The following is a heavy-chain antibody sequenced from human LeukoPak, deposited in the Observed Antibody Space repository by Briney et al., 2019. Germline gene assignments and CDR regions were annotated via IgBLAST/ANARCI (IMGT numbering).Heavy chain of an antibody. CDR3: AREERDGYNYYWYFDL. Sequence: GSLRLSCAASGFTFSSYSMNWVRQAPGKGLESVPSISSSSSYIYYADSVKGRFTISRDNAKNSLYLQMNSLRAEDTAVYYCAREERDGYNYYWYFDLWGRGTLVTVSS. D-gene: IGHD5-24*01. V-gene: IGHV3-21*01. J-gene: IGHJ2*01. CDR1: GFTFSSYS. CDR2: ISSSSSYI.